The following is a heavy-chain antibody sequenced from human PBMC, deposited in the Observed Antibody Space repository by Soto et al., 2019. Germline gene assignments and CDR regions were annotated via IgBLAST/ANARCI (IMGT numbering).Heavy chain of an antibody. D-gene: IGHD6-25*01. J-gene: IGHJ5*02. CDR2: IFHTGTT. V-gene: IGHV4-30-4*01. CDR3: ARVRRAADVPLVDR. Sequence: SETLSLTCTVSGGSISSGNYYWSWIRQPPGKGLEWIGYIFHTGTTYFNPSLKSRVSISIDTSKSHFSLKLTSVTAADTAIFYCARVRRAADVPLVDRWCKGALVT. CDR1: GGSISSGNYY.